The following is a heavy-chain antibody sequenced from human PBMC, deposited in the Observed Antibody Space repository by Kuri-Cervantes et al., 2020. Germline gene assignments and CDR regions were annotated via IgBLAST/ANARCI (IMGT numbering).Heavy chain of an antibody. J-gene: IGHJ5*02. D-gene: IGHD6-13*01. CDR2: IYTSGST. V-gene: IGHV4-4*07. CDR1: GGSISSYY. CDR3: ARDSGSSWWGTFDP. Sequence: ESLKISCTVSGGSISSYYWSWIRQPAGKGLEWIGRIYTSGSTNYNPSLKSRVTMSVDTSKNQFSLKLSSVTAADTAVYYCARDSGSSWWGTFDPWGQGTLVTVSS.